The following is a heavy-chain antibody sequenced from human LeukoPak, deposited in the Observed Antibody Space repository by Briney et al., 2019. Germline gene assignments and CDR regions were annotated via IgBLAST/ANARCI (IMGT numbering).Heavy chain of an antibody. J-gene: IGHJ1*01. D-gene: IGHD6-19*01. CDR1: GFTFSSYA. CDR2: ISGSGGST. CDR3: ATDPTVAGTSEYFQH. V-gene: IGHV3-23*01. Sequence: GGSLRLSCGASGFTFSSYAMSCVRQAPGEGLEWVSVISGSGGSTYYADSVKGRCTISRDNSKNTLYLEMNSLRAEDTAVYYCATDPTVAGTSEYFQHWGQGTLVTVSS.